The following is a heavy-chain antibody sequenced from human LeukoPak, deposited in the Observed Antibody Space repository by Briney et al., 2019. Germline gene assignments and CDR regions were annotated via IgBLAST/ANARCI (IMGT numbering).Heavy chain of an antibody. Sequence: GGSLRLSCAASGFTFSSYGMHWVRQAPGKGLEWVAFIRNDGSNKYYADSVKGRFTISRDNSKNTLYLQMNSLRAEDTAVYYCAKDHLLYSSGLDAFDIWGQGTMVTVSS. CDR2: IRNDGSNK. J-gene: IGHJ3*02. CDR3: AKDHLLYSSGLDAFDI. CDR1: GFTFSSYG. V-gene: IGHV3-30*02. D-gene: IGHD6-19*01.